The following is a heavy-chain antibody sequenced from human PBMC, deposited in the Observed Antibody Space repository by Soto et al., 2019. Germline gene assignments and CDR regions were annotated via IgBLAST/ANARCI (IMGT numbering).Heavy chain of an antibody. Sequence: SETLSLTCAVYGGSFSGYYWSWIRQPPRTGLEWIGEINHSGSTNYNPSLKSRVTISVDTSKNQFSLKLSSVTAADTAVYYCARGGGVAGTWGYYYYGMDVWGQGTTVTVSS. D-gene: IGHD6-19*01. CDR1: GGSFSGYY. CDR3: ARGGGVAGTWGYYYYGMDV. V-gene: IGHV4-34*01. CDR2: INHSGST. J-gene: IGHJ6*02.